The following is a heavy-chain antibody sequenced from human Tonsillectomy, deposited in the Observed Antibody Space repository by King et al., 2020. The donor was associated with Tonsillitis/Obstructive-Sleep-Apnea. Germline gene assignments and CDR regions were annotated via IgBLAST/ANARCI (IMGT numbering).Heavy chain of an antibody. CDR3: ARRGNSHGAEYFQH. V-gene: IGHV1-69*13. D-gene: IGHD5-18*01. CDR2: IIPVFGKA. J-gene: IGHJ1*01. Sequence: QLVQSGAEVKKPGSSVKVSCKVSGDFFSTYVISWVRQAPGQGLEWMGGIIPVFGKANSVQKFQGKITITADESTSTAYMELSSLRSEDTAVYYCARRGNSHGAEYFQHWGQGTLVTVSS. CDR1: GDFFSTYV.